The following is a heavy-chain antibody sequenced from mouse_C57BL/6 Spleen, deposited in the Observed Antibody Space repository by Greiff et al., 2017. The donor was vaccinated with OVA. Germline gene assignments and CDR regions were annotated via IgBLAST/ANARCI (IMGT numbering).Heavy chain of an antibody. V-gene: IGHV1-82*01. CDR3: AIDSSRSEGLDY. CDR2: IYPGDGDT. CDR1: GYAFSSSW. J-gene: IGHJ2*01. D-gene: IGHD3-2*02. Sequence: QVQLQQSGPELVKPGASVKISCKASGYAFSSSWMNWVKQRPGKGLEWIGRIYPGDGDTNYNGKFKGKATLTADKSSSTAYMQLSSLTSEESAVYFCAIDSSRSEGLDYWGQGTTLTVSS.